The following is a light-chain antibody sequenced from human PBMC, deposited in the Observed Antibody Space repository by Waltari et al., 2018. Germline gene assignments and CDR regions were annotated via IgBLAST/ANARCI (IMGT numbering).Light chain of an antibody. J-gene: IGKJ5*01. Sequence: DIQMTQSPSALSASVGDRVTITCRDSQSISSWLAWYQQKPGEVPKLLIQKSSHLQSGVPSRFSGSGSGTEMTLTISSLQSDDFAIYYCQQYSDDPMTFGQGTRLENK. CDR1: QSISSW. CDR3: QQYSDDPMT. CDR2: KSS. V-gene: IGKV1-5*03.